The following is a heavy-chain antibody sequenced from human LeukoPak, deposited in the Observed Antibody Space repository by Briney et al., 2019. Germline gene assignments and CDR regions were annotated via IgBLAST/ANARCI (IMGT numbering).Heavy chain of an antibody. V-gene: IGHV4-59*01. CDR1: GGSISSYY. CDR3: ARDRGDYLDYYYGMDV. CDR2: IYYSGST. Sequence: SETLSLTCTVSGGSISSYYWSWIRQPPGKGLEWIGYIYYSGSTNYNPSLKSRVTISVDTSKNQFSLKLSSVTAADTAVYYRARDRGDYLDYYYGMDVWGKGTTVTVSS. J-gene: IGHJ6*04. D-gene: IGHD3-10*01.